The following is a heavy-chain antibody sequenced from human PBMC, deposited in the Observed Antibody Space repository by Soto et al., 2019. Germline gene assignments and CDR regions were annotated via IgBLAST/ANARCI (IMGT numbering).Heavy chain of an antibody. CDR1: GGTFSSYA. V-gene: IGHV3-23*01. CDR2: ISGSGATT. Sequence: GGSLRLSCAASGGTFSSYAMTWVRQAPGKGLEWVSGISGSGATTSYADSVKGRFTISRDNSKNTLYLQMNSLRAEDTALYYCANGGGDYSSGRYGAFDLWGQGTMVTVSS. J-gene: IGHJ3*01. CDR3: ANGGGDYSSGRYGAFDL. D-gene: IGHD6-19*01.